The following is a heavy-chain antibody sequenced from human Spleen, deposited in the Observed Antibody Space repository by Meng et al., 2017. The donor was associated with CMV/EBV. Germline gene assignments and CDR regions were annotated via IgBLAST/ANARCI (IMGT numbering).Heavy chain of an antibody. Sequence: SGYSVNSYWIAWVRQMPGKGLEWMGIIYPGDSDTTYSPSFQGQVTISADNSISTTYLQWSSLRASDTAMYYCARQFDTRTWDNWFDPWGQGTLVTVSS. J-gene: IGHJ5*02. CDR1: GYSVNSYW. V-gene: IGHV5-51*01. D-gene: IGHD2-2*01. CDR2: IYPGDSDT. CDR3: ARQFDTRTWDNWFDP.